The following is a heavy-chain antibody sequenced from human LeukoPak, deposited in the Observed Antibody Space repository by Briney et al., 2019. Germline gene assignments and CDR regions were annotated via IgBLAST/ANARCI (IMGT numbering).Heavy chain of an antibody. J-gene: IGHJ6*02. D-gene: IGHD2-2*01. Sequence: SETLSLTCTLSGGSISSYYWTWIRQPPGKGLEWIGYIYYGGITNYNPSLKSRVTMSVDASKNQFSLKLSSVTAADTAVYYCARECSSTTCPYNNMDVWGQGTTVTVSS. V-gene: IGHV4-59*12. CDR3: ARECSSTTCPYNNMDV. CDR2: IYYGGIT. CDR1: GGSISSYY.